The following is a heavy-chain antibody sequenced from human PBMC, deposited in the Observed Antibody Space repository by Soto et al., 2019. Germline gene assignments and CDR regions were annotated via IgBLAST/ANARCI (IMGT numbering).Heavy chain of an antibody. V-gene: IGHV3-66*01. J-gene: IGHJ3*02. Sequence: TGGSLRLSCVGSGFTFSSYWMHWVRQAPGKGLEWVSVIYSGGSTYYADSVKGRFTISRDNSKNTLYLQMNSLRAEDTAVYYCAREKGLRWPNDAFDIWGQGTMVTVSS. CDR3: AREKGLRWPNDAFDI. D-gene: IGHD4-17*01. CDR2: IYSGGST. CDR1: GFTFSSYW.